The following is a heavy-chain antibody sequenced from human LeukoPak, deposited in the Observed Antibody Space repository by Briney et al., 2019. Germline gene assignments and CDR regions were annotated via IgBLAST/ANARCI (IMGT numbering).Heavy chain of an antibody. J-gene: IGHJ4*02. CDR1: VGTFSSYA. D-gene: IGHD3-22*01. CDR3: ASLLNYYDSSGYKSLDY. Sequence: ASVKVSCKASVGTFSSYAISWVRPAPGQGLAWVGRIIPILGIANYAQKFQGRVTITADKSTSTAYMELSSLRSEDTAVYYCASLLNYYDSSGYKSLDYWGQGTLVTVSS. V-gene: IGHV1-69*04. CDR2: IIPILGIA.